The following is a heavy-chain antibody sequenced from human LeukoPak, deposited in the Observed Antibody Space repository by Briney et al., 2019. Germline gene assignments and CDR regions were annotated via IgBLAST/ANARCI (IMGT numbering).Heavy chain of an antibody. D-gene: IGHD4-11*01. CDR2: ISSSGSTV. J-gene: IGHJ6*03. CDR1: EFTFGDYY. Sequence: PGGSLRLSCAASEFTFGDYYMSWIRQAPGKGLEWVSYISSSGSTVYYADSVKGRFTISRDNAKNSLYLQMSSLRAEDTAVYYCARESYSNYLGYMDVWGKGTTVTVSS. V-gene: IGHV3-11*04. CDR3: ARESYSNYLGYMDV.